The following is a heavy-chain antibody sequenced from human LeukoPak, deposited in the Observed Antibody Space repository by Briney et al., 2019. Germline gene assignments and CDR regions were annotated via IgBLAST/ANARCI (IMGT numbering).Heavy chain of an antibody. D-gene: IGHD4-23*01. Sequence: GRSLRLSCAASGFTFSGYAMHWVRQAPGKGLEWVAVISYDGSNKYYADSVKGRFTISRDNSKNTLYLQMNSLRAEDTAVYYCARDGLRWQRGYYFDYWGQGTLVTVSS. CDR2: ISYDGSNK. CDR1: GFTFSGYA. V-gene: IGHV3-30-3*01. CDR3: ARDGLRWQRGYYFDY. J-gene: IGHJ4*02.